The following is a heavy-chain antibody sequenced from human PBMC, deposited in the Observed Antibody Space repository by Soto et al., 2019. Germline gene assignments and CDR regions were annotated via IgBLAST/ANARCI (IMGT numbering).Heavy chain of an antibody. D-gene: IGHD3-22*01. CDR1: GYTFSNYG. CDR2: ISAYNGNT. CDR3: ARDDPMGYYDSSGYYPGDY. Sequence: ASVKVSCKASGYTFSNYGISWVRQAPGQGLEWMGWISAYNGNTKYVQKFQGRVIMTTDTSASTAYMELRSLRSDDTAVYYCARDDPMGYYDSSGYYPGDYWGQGTLVTVSS. V-gene: IGHV1-18*01. J-gene: IGHJ4*02.